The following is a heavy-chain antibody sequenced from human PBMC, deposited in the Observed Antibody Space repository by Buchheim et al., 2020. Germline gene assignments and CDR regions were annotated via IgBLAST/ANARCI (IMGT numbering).Heavy chain of an antibody. Sequence: EVQLVESGGGLVQPGGSLRLSCAASGFTFSSYWMSWVRQAPGKGLEWVANIKQDGSEKYYVDSVRGRFTISRDNAKNSLYLQMNSLRAEDTAVYYCARGSVEQNYYYGMDVWGQGTT. J-gene: IGHJ6*02. CDR1: GFTFSSYW. D-gene: IGHD1/OR15-1a*01. V-gene: IGHV3-7*01. CDR2: IKQDGSEK. CDR3: ARGSVEQNYYYGMDV.